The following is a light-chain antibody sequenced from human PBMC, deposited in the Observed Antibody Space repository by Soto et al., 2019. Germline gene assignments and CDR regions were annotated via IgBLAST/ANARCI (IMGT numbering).Light chain of an antibody. Sequence: GLARVSISLVVSPWKKDTLSCRASQSVSNNYLAWYQQKPGQAPRLLIYGASNRATGIPDRFSGSGSGTDFTLTITGLEPEDLAVYYCQPDGSIGTFGQGAKVDIK. J-gene: IGKJ1*01. V-gene: IGKV3-20*01. CDR2: GAS. CDR1: QSVSNNY. CDR3: QPDGSIGT.